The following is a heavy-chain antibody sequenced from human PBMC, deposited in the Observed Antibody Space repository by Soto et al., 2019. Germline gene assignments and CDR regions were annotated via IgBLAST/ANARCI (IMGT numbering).Heavy chain of an antibody. D-gene: IGHD2-2*01. V-gene: IGHV4-28*03. CDR3: ARGCRSTSYYGPLGGDY. J-gene: IGHJ4*02. Sequence: SETMSLTCAVSGYSISSSNWWGWIRQPPGKGLEWIGYIYYSGSTYYNPSLKSRVTMSVDTSKNQFSLKLSSVTAVDTAVYYCARGCRSTSYYGPLGGDYWGQGTRVTVSS. CDR1: GYSISSSNW. CDR2: IYYSGST.